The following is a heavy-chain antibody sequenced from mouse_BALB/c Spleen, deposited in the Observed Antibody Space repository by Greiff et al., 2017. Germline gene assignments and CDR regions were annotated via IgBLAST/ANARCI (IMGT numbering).Heavy chain of an antibody. J-gene: IGHJ4*01. CDR3: AREGAYYYGSSYDAMDY. CDR2: IWAGGST. D-gene: IGHD1-1*01. V-gene: IGHV2-9*02. CDR1: GFSLTSYG. Sequence: VQLQESGPGLVAPSQSLSITCTVSGFSLTSYGVHWVRQPPGKGLEWLGVIWAGGSTNYNSALMSRLSISKDNSKSQVFLKMNRLQTDDTAMYYCAREGAYYYGSSYDAMDYWGQGTSVTVSS.